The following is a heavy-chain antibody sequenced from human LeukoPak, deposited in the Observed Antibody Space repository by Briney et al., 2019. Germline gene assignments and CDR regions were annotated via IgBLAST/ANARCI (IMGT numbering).Heavy chain of an antibody. V-gene: IGHV3-11*01. Sequence: PGGSLRLSCAASGFTFSDYYMSWIRQAPGKGLEWVSYISSSGSTIYYADSVKGRFTISRDNAKNSPYLQMNSLRAEDTAVYYCARAPPNYYYYYGMDVWGQGTTVTVSS. CDR1: GFTFSDYY. J-gene: IGHJ6*02. CDR3: ARAPPNYYYYYGMDV. CDR2: ISSSGSTI.